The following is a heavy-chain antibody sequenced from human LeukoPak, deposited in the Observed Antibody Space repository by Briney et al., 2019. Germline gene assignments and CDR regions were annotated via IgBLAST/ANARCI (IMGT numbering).Heavy chain of an antibody. J-gene: IGHJ5*02. Sequence: GASVKVSCKASGFTFTSSAVQWVRQARGQHLEWIGWIVVGSGNTHYAQNFQERVTITRDMSSSTAYMELSSLGSGDTAVYYCARSITIFGVVTEHPAANWFDPWGQGTLVTVSS. CDR1: GFTFTSSA. CDR3: ARSITIFGVVTEHPAANWFDP. D-gene: IGHD3-3*01. CDR2: IVVGSGNT. V-gene: IGHV1-58*01.